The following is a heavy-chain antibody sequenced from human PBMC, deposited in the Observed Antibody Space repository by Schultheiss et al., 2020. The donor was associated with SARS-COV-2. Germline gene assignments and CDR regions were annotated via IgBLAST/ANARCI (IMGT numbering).Heavy chain of an antibody. CDR1: GGSISSCGYY. CDR3: ARGLYEDSIYYYYGMDV. J-gene: IGHJ6*02. D-gene: IGHD5/OR15-5a*01. V-gene: IGHV4-31*03. Sequence: SETLSLTCTVSGGSISSCGYYWSWIRQHPGKGLEWIGYIYYSGSTYYNPSLKSRVTISVDTSKNQFSLKLSSVTAADTAVYYCARGLYEDSIYYYYGMDVWGQGTTVTVSS. CDR2: IYYSGST.